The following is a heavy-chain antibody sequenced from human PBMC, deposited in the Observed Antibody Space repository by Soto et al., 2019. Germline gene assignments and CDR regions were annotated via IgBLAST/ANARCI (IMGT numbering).Heavy chain of an antibody. CDR1: GGSISSGGYY. V-gene: IGHV4-31*03. CDR3: ARRRGYSGYDSRGWFDP. J-gene: IGHJ5*02. D-gene: IGHD5-12*01. Sequence: SETLSLTCTVSGGSISSGGYYWSWIRQHPGKGLEWIGYIYYSGSTYYNPSLKSRVTISVDTSKNQFSLKLSSVTAADTAVYYCARRRGYSGYDSRGWFDPWGQGTLVTVSS. CDR2: IYYSGST.